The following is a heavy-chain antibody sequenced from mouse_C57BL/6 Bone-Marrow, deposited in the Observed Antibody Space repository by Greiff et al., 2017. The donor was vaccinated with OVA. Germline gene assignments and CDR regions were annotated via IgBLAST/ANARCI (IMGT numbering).Heavy chain of an antibody. J-gene: IGHJ3*01. CDR1: GYSFTGYY. V-gene: IGHV1-42*01. CDR3: AREYDSWFAY. CDR2: INPSTGGT. D-gene: IGHD2-4*01. Sequence: EVQLQQPGAELVKPGASVKMSCKASGYSFTGYYMNWVKQSPEKSLEWIGEINPSTGGTTYNQKFKAKATLTVDKSSSTAYMRLKSLTSEDSAVYYCAREYDSWFAYWGQGTLVTVSA.